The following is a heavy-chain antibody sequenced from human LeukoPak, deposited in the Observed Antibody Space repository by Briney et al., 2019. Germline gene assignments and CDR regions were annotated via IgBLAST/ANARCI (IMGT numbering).Heavy chain of an antibody. CDR3: ASPTYDSSGYYLPLSTVYYYYGMDV. Sequence: SVTVSCKASVGTFSSYAISWVRQAPGQGLEWMGGIIPIFGTANYAQKFQGRVTITADESTSTAYMELSSLRSEDTAVYYCASPTYDSSGYYLPLSTVYYYYGMDVWGQGTTVTVSS. J-gene: IGHJ6*02. V-gene: IGHV1-69*13. CDR1: VGTFSSYA. D-gene: IGHD3-22*01. CDR2: IIPIFGTA.